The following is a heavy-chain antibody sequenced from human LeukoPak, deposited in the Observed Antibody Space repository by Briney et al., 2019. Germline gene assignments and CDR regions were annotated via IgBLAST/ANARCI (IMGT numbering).Heavy chain of an antibody. CDR2: INTNTGNP. CDR1: GYTFTSYA. CDR3: AISHYDFWSGYYKTLQYYFDY. V-gene: IGHV7-4-1*02. D-gene: IGHD3-3*01. Sequence: ASVKVSCKASGYTFTSYAMNWVRQAPGQGLEWMGWINTNTGNPTYAQGFTGRFVFSLDTSVSTAYLQISSLKAEDTAVYYCAISHYDFWSGYYKTLQYYFDYWGQGTLVTVSS. J-gene: IGHJ4*02.